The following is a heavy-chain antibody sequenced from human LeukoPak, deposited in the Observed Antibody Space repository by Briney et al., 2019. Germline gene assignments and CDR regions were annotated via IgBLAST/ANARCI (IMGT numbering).Heavy chain of an antibody. J-gene: IGHJ3*02. CDR2: IDAGNGNT. CDR1: GFTFTSYA. Sequence: ASVKVSCKASGFTFTSYAMHWVRQAPGQRLEWMGWIDAGNGNTKYSQEFQGRVTMTRDMSTSTVYMELSSLRSEDTAVYYCARAVTEIVVVITTDDAFDIWGQGTMVTVSS. D-gene: IGHD3-22*01. CDR3: ARAVTEIVVVITTDDAFDI. V-gene: IGHV1-3*03.